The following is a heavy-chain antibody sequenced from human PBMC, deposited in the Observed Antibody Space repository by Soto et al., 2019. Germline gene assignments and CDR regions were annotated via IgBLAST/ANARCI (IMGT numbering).Heavy chain of an antibody. CDR3: AREGGSETLQPSYNWFDT. CDR2: INANNGGA. Sequence: QVQLVQSGAEVKKPGASVKVSCKASGYTFTDYHIHWVRQAPGQGLEFMGWINANNGGAGSAQQFQGRVTVTRGTSFTTVYMELSNLRSDDTAVYYCAREGGSETLQPSYNWFDTWGQGTLVTVSS. J-gene: IGHJ5*02. V-gene: IGHV1-2*02. CDR1: GYTFTDYH. D-gene: IGHD6-25*01.